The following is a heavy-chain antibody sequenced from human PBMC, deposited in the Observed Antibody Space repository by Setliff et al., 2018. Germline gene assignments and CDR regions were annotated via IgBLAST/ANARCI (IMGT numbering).Heavy chain of an antibody. V-gene: IGHV4-61*02. Sequence: PSETLSLTCTVSGGSISSGSYYWSWIRQPAGKGLEWIGRIYTSGSTNYNPSLKSRVTISVDTSKNQFSLKLSSVTAADTAVYYCARHPHYDSSGYRDCWGQGTLVTVSS. CDR3: ARHPHYDSSGYRDC. D-gene: IGHD3-22*01. CDR1: GGSISSGSYY. J-gene: IGHJ4*02. CDR2: IYTSGST.